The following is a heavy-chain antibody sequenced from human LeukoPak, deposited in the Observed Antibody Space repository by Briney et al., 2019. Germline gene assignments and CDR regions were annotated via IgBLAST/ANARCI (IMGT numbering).Heavy chain of an antibody. CDR3: ARQAATAYDYFDF. J-gene: IGHJ4*01. D-gene: IGHD1-1*01. CDR2: IYPGDSDT. V-gene: IGHV5-51*01. Sequence: PGESLKISCKGSGYIFTSYWIGWVRQMPGKGLEWMGIIYPGDSDTRYSPSFQGQVTISADKSISTAYLQWSSLQASDTAMYYCARQAATAYDYFDFWGQGTLVTVSS. CDR1: GYIFTSYW.